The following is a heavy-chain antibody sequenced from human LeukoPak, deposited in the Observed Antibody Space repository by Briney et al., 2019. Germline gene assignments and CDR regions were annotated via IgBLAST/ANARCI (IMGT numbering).Heavy chain of an antibody. CDR2: ISYDGSNK. Sequence: PGGSLRLSCAASGFTFSSYGMHRVRQAPGKGLEWVAVISYDGSNKYYADSVKGRFTISRDKSKNTLDLQMNSLRAEDTAVYYCAKDGSITAAGGFDPWGQGTLVTVSS. D-gene: IGHD6-13*01. CDR1: GFTFSSYG. J-gene: IGHJ5*02. V-gene: IGHV3-30*18. CDR3: AKDGSITAAGGFDP.